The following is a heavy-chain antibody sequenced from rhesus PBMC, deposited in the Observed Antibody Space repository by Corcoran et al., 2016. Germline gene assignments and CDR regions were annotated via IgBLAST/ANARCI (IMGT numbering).Heavy chain of an antibody. D-gene: IGHD6-19*01. J-gene: IGHJ4*01. V-gene: IGHV4S12*01. CDR2: IYSNSQRT. Sequence: QVQLQESGPGVVKPSETLSLTCAVSGGTISSGYYYWSWIRQPPGKGLEWIGGIYSNSQRTNYHPSLKSRVTISKDPSKNQFSLTLSSVPATDTAVYYCARDLRSPFDYWGQGVLVTVSS. CDR1: GGTISSGYYY. CDR3: ARDLRSPFDY.